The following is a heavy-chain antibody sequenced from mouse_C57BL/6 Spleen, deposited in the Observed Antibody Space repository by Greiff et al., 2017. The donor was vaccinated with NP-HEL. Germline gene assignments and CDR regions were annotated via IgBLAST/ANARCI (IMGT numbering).Heavy chain of an antibody. D-gene: IGHD4-1*01. CDR1: GFSLTSYG. CDR2: IWRGGST. V-gene: IGHV2-5*01. J-gene: IGHJ4*01. CDR3: AKGLGPPYAMDY. Sequence: VKLVESGPGLVQPSQSLSITCTVSGFSLTSYGVHWVRQSPGKGLEWLGVIWRGGSTDYNAAFMSRLSITKDNSKSQVFFKMNSLQADDTAIYYCAKGLGPPYAMDYWGQGTSVTVSS.